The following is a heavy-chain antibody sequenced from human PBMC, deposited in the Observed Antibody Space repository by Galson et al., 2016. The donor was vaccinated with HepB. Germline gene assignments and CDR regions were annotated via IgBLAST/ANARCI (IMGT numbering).Heavy chain of an antibody. CDR2: ISLSSSYI. V-gene: IGHV3-21*01. D-gene: IGHD3-3*01. CDR1: GFTFTSYT. J-gene: IGHJ4*02. CDR3: SRAGVGPIGV. Sequence: SLRLSCATSGFTFTSYTMNWVRQAPGKGLEWVSSISLSSSYIYYADSVTGRFTISRDNAKTSLYLQMTSLRAEATAVYYCSRAGVGPIGVWGQGTLVTVSS.